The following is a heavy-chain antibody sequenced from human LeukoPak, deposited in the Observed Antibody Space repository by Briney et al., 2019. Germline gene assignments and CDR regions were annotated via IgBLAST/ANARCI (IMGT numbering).Heavy chain of an antibody. J-gene: IGHJ4*02. CDR2: IYYSGST. V-gene: IGHV4-30-4*08. CDR3: ASRSTYYYGSGSYPHFDS. D-gene: IGHD3-10*01. Sequence: PSQTLSLTCTVSGGSISSGDYYWSWIRQPPGKGLGWIGYIYYSGSTYYNPSLKSRLTISVDTSKNQFSLRLSSVTAADTAVYYCASRSTYYYGSGSYPHFDSWGQGTLVTVSS. CDR1: GGSISSGDYY.